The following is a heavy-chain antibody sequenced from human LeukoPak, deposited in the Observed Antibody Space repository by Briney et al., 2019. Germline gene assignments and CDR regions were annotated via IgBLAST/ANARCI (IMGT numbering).Heavy chain of an antibody. Sequence: GGSLRLSCAASGFTFSDYYMSWIRQAPGKGLEWVSAISGSGGSTYYADSVKGRFTISRDNSKNTLYLQMNSLRAEDTAVYYCAKGGYLADVNDAFDIWGQGTMVTVSS. CDR3: AKGGYLADVNDAFDI. J-gene: IGHJ3*02. CDR2: ISGSGGST. CDR1: GFTFSDYY. D-gene: IGHD3-22*01. V-gene: IGHV3-23*01.